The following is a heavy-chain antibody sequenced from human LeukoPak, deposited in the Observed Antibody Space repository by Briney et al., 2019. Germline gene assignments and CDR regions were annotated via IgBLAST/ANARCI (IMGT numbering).Heavy chain of an antibody. CDR2: IYPAASNT. CDR3: TRQGRY. J-gene: IGHJ4*02. Sequence: GDSLKISCKASGYSFTSYWIGWVRQMPGKGLEWMGIIYPAASNTRYSPSFQGQVTISADKSITTAYLQWGSLKASDTAMYYCTRQGRYWGQGALVTVSS. CDR1: GYSFTSYW. V-gene: IGHV5-51*01.